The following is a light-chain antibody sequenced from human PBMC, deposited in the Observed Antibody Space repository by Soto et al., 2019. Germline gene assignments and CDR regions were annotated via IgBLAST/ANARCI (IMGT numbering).Light chain of an antibody. Sequence: EIVLTQSPGTLSLSPGERATLSCRASQSFSSSYLAWYQQKPGQAPSLLIYGASSRAAGIPDRFTGSGSGTDFTLTISRLEPEDFAVYYCQQYGSSPFTLGRGTKVDIK. J-gene: IGKJ3*01. CDR2: GAS. V-gene: IGKV3-20*01. CDR1: QSFSSSY. CDR3: QQYGSSPFT.